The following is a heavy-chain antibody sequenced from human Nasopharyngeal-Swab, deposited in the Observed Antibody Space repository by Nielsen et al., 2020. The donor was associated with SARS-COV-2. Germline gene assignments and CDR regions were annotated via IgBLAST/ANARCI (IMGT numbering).Heavy chain of an antibody. CDR1: GFTFSSHG. V-gene: IGHV3-21*01. CDR3: ARVLLRALGKFGEGYAFDI. J-gene: IGHJ3*02. CDR2: ISSSSTYI. D-gene: IGHD3-10*01. Sequence: GESLKISCAASGFTFSSHGMNWVRQAPGKGLEWVSSISSSSTYIYYADSVKGRFTISRDNAKNSLYLQMNSLRVEDTAVYCCARVLLRALGKFGEGYAFDIWGQGTMVTVSS.